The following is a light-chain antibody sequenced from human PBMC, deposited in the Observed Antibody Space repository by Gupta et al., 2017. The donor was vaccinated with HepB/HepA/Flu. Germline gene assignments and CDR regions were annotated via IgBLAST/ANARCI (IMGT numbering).Light chain of an antibody. CDR3: GSYTITTTSFI. CDR1: SSDVYNSNY. CDR2: DVS. V-gene: IGLV2-14*03. Sequence: QSVLTQPASVSGSPGQSITLSCTGTSSDVYNSNYVSWYQHHPGKGPKLIIYDVSNRPSGVSTRFSGSRSGNTASLTISGLQGEDEADYYCGSYTITTTSFIFGTGTKVTVL. J-gene: IGLJ1*01.